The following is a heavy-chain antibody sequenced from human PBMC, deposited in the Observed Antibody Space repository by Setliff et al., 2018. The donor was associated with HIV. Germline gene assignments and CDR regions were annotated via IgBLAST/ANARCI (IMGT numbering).Heavy chain of an antibody. CDR1: GGPLTDHY. J-gene: IGHJ3*02. Sequence: SETLSLTCAVHGGPLTDHYWNWIRQSPGTGLEWIGEINHSGITNYNPSLKSRVTISVDTSKNQFSLKLRSLTAADTAVYYCASPPVGRWELPTSDAFDIWGQGTMVTVSS. CDR3: ASPPVGRWELPTSDAFDI. D-gene: IGHD1-26*01. CDR2: INHSGIT. V-gene: IGHV4-34*01.